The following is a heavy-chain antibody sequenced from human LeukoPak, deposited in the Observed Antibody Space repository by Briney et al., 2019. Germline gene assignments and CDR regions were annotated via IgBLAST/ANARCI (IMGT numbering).Heavy chain of an antibody. Sequence: GGSLRLSCAASGFTFSSYAMHWVRQAPGTGLEWVAVISYDGSNKYYADSVKGRFTISRDNPKNTLYLQMNSLRAEDTAVYYCARDRLYYDSSGYYPDAFDIWGQGTMVTVSS. CDR3: ARDRLYYDSSGYYPDAFDI. J-gene: IGHJ3*02. V-gene: IGHV3-30-3*01. D-gene: IGHD3-22*01. CDR1: GFTFSSYA. CDR2: ISYDGSNK.